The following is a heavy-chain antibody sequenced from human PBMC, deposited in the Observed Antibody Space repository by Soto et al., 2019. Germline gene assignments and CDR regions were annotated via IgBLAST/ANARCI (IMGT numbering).Heavy chain of an antibody. CDR2: ITRDGSST. CDR1: GFSLSDYW. Sequence: EVQLVESGGGLVQPGGSLRLSCAASGFSLSDYWMHWVRQAPGEGLGWLSRITRDGSSTNYADSVKGRFTISRDNAKNTLYLQVNSLRGEDTAVYYCARGANGYYYFDYWGQRSLVSVSS. V-gene: IGHV3-74*01. D-gene: IGHD5-18*01. J-gene: IGHJ4*02. CDR3: ARGANGYYYFDY.